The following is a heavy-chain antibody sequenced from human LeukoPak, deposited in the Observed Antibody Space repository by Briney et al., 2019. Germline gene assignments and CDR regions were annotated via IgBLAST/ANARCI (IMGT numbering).Heavy chain of an antibody. V-gene: IGHV3-7*01. D-gene: IGHD5-18*01. CDR1: GFTFSTYW. J-gene: IGHJ4*02. Sequence: GGSLRLSCTASGFTFSTYWMTWVRQAPGKGLEWVANIKEDGTEKKYVDSVKGRFTISRDNAKNSLYLQMNSLRVEDTAVYYCARSVYGYSYDPFDYWGQGTLVTVSS. CDR2: IKEDGTEK. CDR3: ARSVYGYSYDPFDY.